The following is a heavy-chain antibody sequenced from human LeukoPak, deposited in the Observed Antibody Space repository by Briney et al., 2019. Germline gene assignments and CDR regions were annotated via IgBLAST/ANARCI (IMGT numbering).Heavy chain of an antibody. CDR3: ARRGTMTTELDY. Sequence: PGGSLRLSCAASGFSFRSYSMNWVRQAPGKGLEWVSYISTGSSTIYYADSVKGRFTVSRDNAKNSLYLQMNSLRDEDTAVYYCARRGTMTTELDYWGQGTLVTVSS. V-gene: IGHV3-48*02. CDR1: GFSFRSYS. D-gene: IGHD4-17*01. J-gene: IGHJ4*02. CDR2: ISTGSSTI.